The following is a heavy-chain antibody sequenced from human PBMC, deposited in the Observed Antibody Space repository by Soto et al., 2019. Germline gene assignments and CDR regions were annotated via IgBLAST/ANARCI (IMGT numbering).Heavy chain of an antibody. J-gene: IGHJ6*02. CDR2: IYYSGST. Sequence: SETLSLTCTVSGGSISSGGYYWSWIRQHPGKGLEWIGYIYYSGSTYYNPSLKSRVTISVDTSKNQFSLKLSSVTAADTAVYYCARGLSDYCSGGSCYSHYYGMDVWGQGTTVTVSS. CDR3: ARGLSDYCSGGSCYSHYYGMDV. D-gene: IGHD2-15*01. V-gene: IGHV4-31*03. CDR1: GGSISSGGYY.